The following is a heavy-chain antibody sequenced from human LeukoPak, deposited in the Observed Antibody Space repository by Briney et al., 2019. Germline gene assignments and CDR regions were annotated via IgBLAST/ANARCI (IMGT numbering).Heavy chain of an antibody. CDR1: GFTFSDYS. D-gene: IGHD3-22*01. J-gene: IGHJ4*02. Sequence: PGGSLRLSCAASGFTFSDYSMEWVRQAPGKGLEWISYISSSSATIYYAGSVRGRFTTSRDNAKNSLYLQMNSLRAEDTAVYYCARGCGLHLSRASSYYDSRCRYFDAWGQGTLVTVSS. CDR2: ISSSSATI. CDR3: ARGCGLHLSRASSYYDSRCRYFDA. V-gene: IGHV3-48*04.